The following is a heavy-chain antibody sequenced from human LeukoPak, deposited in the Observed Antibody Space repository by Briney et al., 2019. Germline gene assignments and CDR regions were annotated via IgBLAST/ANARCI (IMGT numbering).Heavy chain of an antibody. CDR2: IKQDGSEK. D-gene: IGHD3-3*01. CDR3: ARWTNDFWSGRRIDY. CDR1: GFRFSSYW. J-gene: IGHJ4*02. V-gene: IGHV3-7*01. Sequence: GGSLRLSCAGSGFRFSSYWMTWVRQAPGKGLEWVANIKQDGSEKYYADSVKGRFTISRDNAKNSLYLQLNSLRAEDTAVYYCARWTNDFWSGRRIDYWGQGTLVTVSS.